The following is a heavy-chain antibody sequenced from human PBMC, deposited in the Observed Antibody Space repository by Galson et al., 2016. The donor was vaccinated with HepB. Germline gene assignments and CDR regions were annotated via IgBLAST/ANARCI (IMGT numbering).Heavy chain of an antibody. CDR3: ARAPRDYGSGTYYNTFSRGMDV. J-gene: IGHJ6*02. Sequence: TLSLTCSVSGASISSGGYYWSWIRQHPGKGLEWIGYIYNSGSTFYNPSLKSRVTISGDTSKNQFSLKLTSVTAADTAVYYCARAPRDYGSGTYYNTFSRGMDVWGQGTTVTVSS. CDR1: GASISSGGYY. V-gene: IGHV4-31*03. CDR2: IYNSGST. D-gene: IGHD3-10*01.